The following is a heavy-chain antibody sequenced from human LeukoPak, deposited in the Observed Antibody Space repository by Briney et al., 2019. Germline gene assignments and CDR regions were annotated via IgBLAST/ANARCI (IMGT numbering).Heavy chain of an antibody. Sequence: GESLKISRKGSGYSFTSYWIGWVRQMPGKGLEWMGIIYPGDSDTRYSPSFQGQVTISADKSISTAYLQWSSLKASDTAMYYCARQRAMAGSGDAFDIWGQGTMVTVSS. CDR3: ARQRAMAGSGDAFDI. CDR1: GYSFTSYW. V-gene: IGHV5-51*01. J-gene: IGHJ3*02. CDR2: IYPGDSDT. D-gene: IGHD6-19*01.